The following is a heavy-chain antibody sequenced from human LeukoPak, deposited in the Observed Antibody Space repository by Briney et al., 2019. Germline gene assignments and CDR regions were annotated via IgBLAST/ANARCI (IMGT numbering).Heavy chain of an antibody. Sequence: GGSLRLSCAASGFTFSSYSMNRVRQAPGKGLEWVSSISSSSSYIYHADSVKGRFTISRDNAKNSLHLQMNSLRAEDTAVYYCARNNDYWGQGTLVTVSS. CDR1: GFTFSSYS. CDR3: ARNNDY. CDR2: ISSSSSYI. J-gene: IGHJ4*02. V-gene: IGHV3-21*01.